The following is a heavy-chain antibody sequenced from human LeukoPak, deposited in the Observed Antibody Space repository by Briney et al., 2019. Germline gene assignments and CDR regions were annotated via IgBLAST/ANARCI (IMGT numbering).Heavy chain of an antibody. V-gene: IGHV3-7*01. Sequence: PGGSLRLSCAASGFTFSSYWMSWVRQAPGKGLEWVANIKQDGSEKYYVDSVKGRFTISRDNAKNSLYLQMNSLRAEDTAVYYCASRPLLMVRGSHWFDPWGQGTLVTVSS. D-gene: IGHD3-10*01. CDR3: ASRPLLMVRGSHWFDP. J-gene: IGHJ5*02. CDR2: IKQDGSEK. CDR1: GFTFSSYW.